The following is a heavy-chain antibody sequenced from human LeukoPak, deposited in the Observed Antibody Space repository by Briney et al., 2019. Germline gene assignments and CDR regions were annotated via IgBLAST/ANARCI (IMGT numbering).Heavy chain of an antibody. J-gene: IGHJ4*02. CDR1: GFTFSSYG. CDR2: IWYDGSNK. Sequence: PGGSLRLSCAASGFTFSSYGMHWVRQAPGKGLEWVAVIWYDGSNKYYADSVKGRFTISRDNSKNTLYLQMNSLRAEDTAVYYCARGPAWELLRDFDYWGQGTLVTVSS. V-gene: IGHV3-33*01. CDR3: ARGPAWELLRDFDY. D-gene: IGHD1-26*01.